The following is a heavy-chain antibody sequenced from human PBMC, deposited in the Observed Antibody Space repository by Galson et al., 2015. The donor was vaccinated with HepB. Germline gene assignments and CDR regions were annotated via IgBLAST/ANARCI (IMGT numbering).Heavy chain of an antibody. CDR2: ISYDGSNK. CDR1: GFTFSSYA. V-gene: IGHV3-30*04. J-gene: IGHJ4*02. Sequence: SLRLSCAASGFTFSSYAMHWVRQAPGKGLEWVAVISYDGSNKYYADSVKGRFTISRDNSKNTLYLQMNSLRAEDTAVYYCARAPTYSSSWYGYFDYWDQGTLVTVSS. D-gene: IGHD6-13*01. CDR3: ARAPTYSSSWYGYFDY.